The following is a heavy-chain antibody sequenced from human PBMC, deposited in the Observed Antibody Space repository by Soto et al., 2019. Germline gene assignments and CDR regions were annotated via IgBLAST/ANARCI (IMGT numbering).Heavy chain of an antibody. CDR3: ARDRIPTGMDV. CDR1: GFTVSSNY. J-gene: IGHJ6*02. V-gene: IGHV3-66*01. CDR2: IHSGGST. Sequence: EVQLVESEGGLVQPGGSLRLSCAASGFTVSSNYMSWVRQAPGKGLEWVSVIHSGGSTYYADSVKGRFTISRDNSKNTLYLQMNTLRAEDTAVYYCARDRIPTGMDVWGQGTTVTVSS.